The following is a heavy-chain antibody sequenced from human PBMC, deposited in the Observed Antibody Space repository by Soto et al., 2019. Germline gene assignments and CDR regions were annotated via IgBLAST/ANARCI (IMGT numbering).Heavy chain of an antibody. CDR1: GYTFTSYA. D-gene: IGHD2-2*01. V-gene: IGHV1-3*01. CDR3: ARGGCSSTSCYYSYYYYGMDV. J-gene: IGHJ6*02. CDR2: INAGNGNT. Sequence: ASVKVSCKASGYTFTSYAMHWVRQAPGQRLEWMGWINAGNGNTKYSQKFQGRVTITRDTSASTAYMELSSLRSEDTAVYYCARGGCSSTSCYYSYYYYGMDVRGQGTTVTVSS.